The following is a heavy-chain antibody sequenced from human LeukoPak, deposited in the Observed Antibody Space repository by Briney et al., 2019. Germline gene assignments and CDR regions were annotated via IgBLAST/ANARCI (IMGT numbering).Heavy chain of an antibody. V-gene: IGHV1-2*02. D-gene: IGHD3-9*01. J-gene: IGHJ4*02. CDR1: GYTFNTFG. CDR2: INPNSGGT. CDR3: AIAYDILSFWDY. Sequence: GASVKVSCTATGYTFNTFGISWVRQAPGQGLEWLGWINPNSGGTNYAQKFQGRVTMTRDTSISTAYMEMSRLRSDDTAVYYCAIAYDILSFWDYWGQGTLVTVSS.